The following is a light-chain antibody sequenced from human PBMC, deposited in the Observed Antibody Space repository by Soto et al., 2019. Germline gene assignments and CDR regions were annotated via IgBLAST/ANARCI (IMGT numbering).Light chain of an antibody. CDR3: QQRSNWPPEVT. Sequence: EIVLTQSPATLSLSPGERATLSCRASQSVSSYLAWYQQKPGQAPRLLIYDASNRATGIPARFSGSGSVTDFTLNISSLEPEDFAVYYCQQRSNWPPEVTFGQGTRLEIK. CDR2: DAS. J-gene: IGKJ5*01. V-gene: IGKV3-11*01. CDR1: QSVSSY.